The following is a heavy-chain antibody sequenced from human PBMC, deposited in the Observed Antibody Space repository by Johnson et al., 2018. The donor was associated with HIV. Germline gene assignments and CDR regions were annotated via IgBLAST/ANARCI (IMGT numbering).Heavy chain of an antibody. CDR1: GLTVSGNY. V-gene: IGHV3-66*01. CDR2: IFSGGST. J-gene: IGHJ3*02. Sequence: VQLVESGGGLVQPGGSLRLSCAASGLTVSGNYMTWVRQAPGKGLEWVSVIFSGGSTYYAGSVHGRFTISRDNSKNPLYLQMNSLRAEDRAVYYGAKVRTWGCDGLIEACDIWGQGPMVTVSS. D-gene: IGHD2-21*01. CDR3: AKVRTWGCDGLIEACDI.